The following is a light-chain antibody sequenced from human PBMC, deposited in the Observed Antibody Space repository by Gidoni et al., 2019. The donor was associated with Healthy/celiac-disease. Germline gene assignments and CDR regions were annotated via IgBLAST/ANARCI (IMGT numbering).Light chain of an antibody. CDR2: EVS. Sequence: QSALTQPASVSGSPGPSITISCTGTSSDVGGYNYVSRYQQHPGKAPKLMIYEVSNRPSGVSNRFSGSKSGNTASLTISGLQAEDEADYYCSSYTSSSFSYVFGTGTKVTVL. CDR1: SSDVGGYNY. J-gene: IGLJ1*01. CDR3: SSYTSSSFSYV. V-gene: IGLV2-14*01.